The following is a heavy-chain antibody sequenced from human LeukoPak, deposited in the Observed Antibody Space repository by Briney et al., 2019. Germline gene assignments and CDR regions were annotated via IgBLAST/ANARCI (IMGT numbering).Heavy chain of an antibody. D-gene: IGHD6-19*01. Sequence: SVKVSCKASGYTFTSYYMHWVRQAPGQGLEWMGGIIPIFGTTNYAQNFQGRATLTTDESTSTAYMELSSLRSDDTAVYYCARVAVNTRLDWYFDLWGRGTLVTVSS. CDR3: ARVAVNTRLDWYFDL. CDR1: GYTFTSYY. V-gene: IGHV1-69*05. CDR2: IIPIFGTT. J-gene: IGHJ2*01.